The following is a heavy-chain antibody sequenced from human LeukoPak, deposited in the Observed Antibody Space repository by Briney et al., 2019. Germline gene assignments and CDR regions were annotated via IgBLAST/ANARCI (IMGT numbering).Heavy chain of an antibody. V-gene: IGHV1-2*02. CDR2: INPNSGGT. CDR1: GYTFTGYY. J-gene: IGHJ4*02. CDR3: ARDLTGDAGSFFEF. D-gene: IGHD3-10*01. Sequence: ASVKVSCKASGYTFTGYYMHWVRQAPGQGLEWMGWINPNSGGTNYAQKFQGRVTMTRDTSISTAYMEVNRLISDDTAVYYCARDLTGDAGSFFEFWGQGTLVTVSS.